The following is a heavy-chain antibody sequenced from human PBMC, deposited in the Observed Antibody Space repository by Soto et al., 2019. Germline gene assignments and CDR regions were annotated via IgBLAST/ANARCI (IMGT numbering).Heavy chain of an antibody. CDR1: GFTFSSHA. V-gene: IGHV3-23*01. CDR2: ISGSGGST. CDR3: APNRGYSSSWYEKNQRLKFDY. J-gene: IGHJ4*02. Sequence: GGSLRLSCAASGFTFSSHAMSWVRQAPGKGLEWVSAISGSGGSTYYADSVKGRFTISRDNSKNTLYLQMNSLRAEDTAVYYCAPNRGYSSSWYEKNQRLKFDYWGQGTLVTVSS. D-gene: IGHD6-13*01.